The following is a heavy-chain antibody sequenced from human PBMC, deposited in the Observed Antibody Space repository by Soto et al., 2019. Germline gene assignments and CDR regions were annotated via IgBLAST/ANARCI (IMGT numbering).Heavy chain of an antibody. J-gene: IGHJ4*02. CDR2: IGTAGDT. CDR3: ARGRSWSYKRGLDY. V-gene: IGHV3-13*01. Sequence: PGGSLRLSCAASGFTFSSYDMHWVRQATGKGLEWVSAIGTAGDTYYPGSVKGRFTISRENAKNSLYLQMNSLRAGDTAVYYCARGRSWSYKRGLDYWGQGTLVTVSS. CDR1: GFTFSSYD. D-gene: IGHD1-26*01.